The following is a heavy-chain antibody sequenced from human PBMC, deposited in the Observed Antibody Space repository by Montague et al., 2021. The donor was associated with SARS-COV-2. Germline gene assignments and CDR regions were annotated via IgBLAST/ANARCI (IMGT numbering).Heavy chain of an antibody. J-gene: IGHJ5*02. CDR1: GGSISRNSYS. V-gene: IGHV4-39*01. Sequence: SETLSLTCTVSGGSISRNSYSWGWLRQPTGQELVWIGCNYYSGSSNSAPSLKSPVTISVDTSKNQFSLRLSSVTAADTAVYYCAEGGGGQSLGQGTLVTVSS. CDR2: NYYSGSS. D-gene: IGHD4-23*01. CDR3: AEGGGGQS.